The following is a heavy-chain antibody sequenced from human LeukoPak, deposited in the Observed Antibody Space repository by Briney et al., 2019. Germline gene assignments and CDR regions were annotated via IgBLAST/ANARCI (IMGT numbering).Heavy chain of an antibody. CDR1: GFTFNNYA. CDR2: ISYDGSNK. CDR3: ARHSGSYDAPDY. V-gene: IGHV3-30-3*01. D-gene: IGHD1-26*01. Sequence: GRSLRLSCAASGFTFNNYAMHWVRQAPGKGLEWVAVISYDGSNKYYAASVKGRFTISRDNSKNTLYLQMNSLRAEDTAVYYCARHSGSYDAPDYWGQGTLVTVSS. J-gene: IGHJ4*02.